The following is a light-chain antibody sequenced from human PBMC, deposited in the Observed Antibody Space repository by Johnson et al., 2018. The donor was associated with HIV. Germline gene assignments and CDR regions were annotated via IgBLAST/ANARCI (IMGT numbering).Light chain of an antibody. CDR1: SSNIGNNY. Sequence: QLVLTQPPSVSAAPGQKVTISCSGSSSNIGNNYVSWYQQLTGTAPKLLIYENNKRPSGIPDRFSGSKSGTSATLGITGLQTGDEADYYCGTWDDSLSTGGVFGAGTKVTVL. J-gene: IGLJ1*01. CDR3: GTWDDSLSTGGV. V-gene: IGLV1-51*02. CDR2: ENN.